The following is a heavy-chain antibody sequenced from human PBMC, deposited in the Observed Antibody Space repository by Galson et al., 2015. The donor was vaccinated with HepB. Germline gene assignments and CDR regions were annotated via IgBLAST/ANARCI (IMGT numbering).Heavy chain of an antibody. Sequence: SVKVSCKASGGAFRNFGISWVRQAPGQGLEWLGGTIPILNTATYAQKFQGRVTIIADESTSTAYMELSSLRSEDTAMYYCARDVRGYCTSTTCHGNSFDIWGQGTMVTVSS. J-gene: IGHJ3*02. CDR1: GGAFRNFG. V-gene: IGHV1-69*13. CDR2: TIPILNTA. D-gene: IGHD2-2*01. CDR3: ARDVRGYCTSTTCHGNSFDI.